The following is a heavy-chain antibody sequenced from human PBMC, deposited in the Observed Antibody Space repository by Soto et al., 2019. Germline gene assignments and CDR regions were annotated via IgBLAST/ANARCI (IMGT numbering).Heavy chain of an antibody. CDR2: VSNSGGST. D-gene: IGHD2-15*01. J-gene: IGHJ4*02. V-gene: IGHV3-23*01. Sequence: GGSLRLSCAASAFTFSTYAMSWVRQAPGKGLEWVSTVSNSGGSTYYADSVKGRFTISRDNSKNTLYLQMNSLRAEDTALYYCAKGGRCSGGGCYHYFDYWGQGTLVTVSS. CDR3: AKGGRCSGGGCYHYFDY. CDR1: AFTFSTYA.